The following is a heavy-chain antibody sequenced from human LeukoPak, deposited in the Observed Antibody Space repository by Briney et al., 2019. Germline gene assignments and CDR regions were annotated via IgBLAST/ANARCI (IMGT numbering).Heavy chain of an antibody. CDR3: ARHGEMATIYFDY. CDR2: IYTSGST. Sequence: SDTLSLPCTGSGGSSSSYYWSWSRQPPGKRLEWIGYIYTSGSTNYNPSLKSRVTISVDTSKNQFSLKLSSVTAADTAVYYCARHGEMATIYFDYWGQGTLVTVSS. V-gene: IGHV4-4*09. CDR1: GGSSSSYY. J-gene: IGHJ4*02. D-gene: IGHD5-24*01.